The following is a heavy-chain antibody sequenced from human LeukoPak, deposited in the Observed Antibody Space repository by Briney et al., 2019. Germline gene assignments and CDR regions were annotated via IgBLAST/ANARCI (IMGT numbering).Heavy chain of an antibody. V-gene: IGHV4-59*01. CDR3: ASLGGYCSSTSCYLHAFDI. J-gene: IGHJ3*02. D-gene: IGHD2-2*03. CDR2: IYYSGST. CDR1: GGSISSYY. Sequence: SETLSLTCTVSGGSISSYYWSWIRQPPGKGLEWIGYIYYSGSTNYNPSLKSRVTISVDTSKNQFSLKLSSVTAADTAVYYCASLGGYCSSTSCYLHAFDIWGQGTMVTVSS.